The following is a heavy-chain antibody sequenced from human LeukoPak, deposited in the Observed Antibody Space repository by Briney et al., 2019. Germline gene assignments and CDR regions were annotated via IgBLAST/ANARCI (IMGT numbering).Heavy chain of an antibody. J-gene: IGHJ4*02. CDR1: GFTFSNFV. Sequence: GGSLRLSCAASGFTFSNFVMNWVRQASGKGLEWVSSVSGSASSTYYADSVKGRFTISRDNSKSTLYLRMNSLRAEDTAVYYCAKRSVLGDTRPIDYWGQGTLVTVSS. CDR3: AKRSVLGDTRPIDY. CDR2: VSGSASST. D-gene: IGHD1-26*01. V-gene: IGHV3-23*01.